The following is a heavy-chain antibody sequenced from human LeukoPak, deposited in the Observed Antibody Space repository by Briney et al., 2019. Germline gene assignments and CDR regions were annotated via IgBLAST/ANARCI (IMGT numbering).Heavy chain of an antibody. Sequence: PGGSLRLSCAASGLTFSSYAMSWVRQAPGKGLEWVSAISGSGGSTYYAASVKGRFTISRDNSKNTLYPQMNSLRSEDTAVYYCAKNIYDYVWGSYRYAPGYYFDYWGQGTLVTVSS. J-gene: IGHJ4*02. CDR2: ISGSGGST. CDR3: AKNIYDYVWGSYRYAPGYYFDY. D-gene: IGHD3-16*02. CDR1: GLTFSSYA. V-gene: IGHV3-23*01.